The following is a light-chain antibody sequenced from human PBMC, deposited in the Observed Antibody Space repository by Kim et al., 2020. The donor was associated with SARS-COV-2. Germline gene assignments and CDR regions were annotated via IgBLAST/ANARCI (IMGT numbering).Light chain of an antibody. CDR2: AAS. CDR1: QDITND. Sequence: DIQMTQSPSSLSASVGDRVTITCRASQDITNDLRWYQQKPGRAPKRLIYAASSLQSWVPSRFSGSGSGTEFTLTISSLQPEDFATYYCLQHKSYPFTFGQGTKLEI. CDR3: LQHKSYPFT. V-gene: IGKV1-17*01. J-gene: IGKJ2*01.